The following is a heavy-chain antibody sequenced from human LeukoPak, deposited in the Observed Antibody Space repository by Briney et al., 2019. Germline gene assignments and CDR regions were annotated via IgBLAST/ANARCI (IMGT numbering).Heavy chain of an antibody. D-gene: IGHD6-19*01. CDR1: GGXISSYY. J-gene: IGHJ4*02. Sequence: SETLSLTCNVSGGXISSYYWSWIRQPPGKGLEWIGYIYYSGSTNYNPSLKSRVTISVDTSKNQFSLKLSSVTAADTAVYYCARAPRDSSGWYPFDYWGQGTLVTVSS. CDR3: ARAPRDSSGWYPFDY. V-gene: IGHV4-59*01. CDR2: IYYSGST.